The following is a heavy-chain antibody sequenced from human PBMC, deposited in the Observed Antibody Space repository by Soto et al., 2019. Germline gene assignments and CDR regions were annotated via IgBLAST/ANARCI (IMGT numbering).Heavy chain of an antibody. J-gene: IGHJ4*02. Sequence: EVVLAESGGGLVKPGGSLRLSCAASGFTLSTYSMNWVRQAPGKGLEWVSSISSSSTYIYYADSVNGRFTISRDNAKNSLYLQMNSLRAEDTAVDYGASSNGDYVALEYWGQGTLVTVSS. V-gene: IGHV3-21*02. CDR2: ISSSSTYI. CDR1: GFTLSTYS. CDR3: ASSNGDYVALEY. D-gene: IGHD4-17*01.